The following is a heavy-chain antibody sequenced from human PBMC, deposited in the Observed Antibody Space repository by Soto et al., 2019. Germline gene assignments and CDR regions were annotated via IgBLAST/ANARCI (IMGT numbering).Heavy chain of an antibody. CDR2: MNPNSGNT. V-gene: IGHV1-8*01. Sequence: ASVKVSCKASGYTFTSYDINWVRQATGQGLEWMGWMNPNSGNTGYAQKFQGRVTMTRNTSISTAYMELSSLRSEDTAVYYCARGRDYDFWSGYYYFDYWGQGTLVTVS. CDR3: ARGRDYDFWSGYYYFDY. J-gene: IGHJ4*02. D-gene: IGHD3-3*01. CDR1: GYTFTSYD.